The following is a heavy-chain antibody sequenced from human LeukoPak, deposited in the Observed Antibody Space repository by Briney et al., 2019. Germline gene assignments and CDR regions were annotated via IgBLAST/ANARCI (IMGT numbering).Heavy chain of an antibody. CDR1: GGSISSSSYY. D-gene: IGHD2-2*01. J-gene: IGHJ3*02. V-gene: IGHV4-39*01. Sequence: SETLSLTCTVSGGSISSSSYYWDWIRQPPGKGLEWIGTIYYSGSTYYNPSLKSRVTISVDTSNDQFSLKLSSVTAADTAVYYCATYCSSTSCPHRRAFDIWGQGTMVTVSS. CDR3: ATYCSSTSCPHRRAFDI. CDR2: IYYSGST.